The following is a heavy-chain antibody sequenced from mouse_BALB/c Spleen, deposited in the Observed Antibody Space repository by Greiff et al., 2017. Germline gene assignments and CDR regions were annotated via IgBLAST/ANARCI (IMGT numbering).Heavy chain of an antibody. Sequence: EVKLMESGGGLVQPGGSLKLSCAASGFTFSSYAMSWVRQTPEKRLEWVASISSGGSTYYPDSVKGRFTISRDNARNILYLQMSSLRSEDTAMYYCARTLYGSTYYYAMDYWGEGTSVTVSS. CDR2: ISSGGST. D-gene: IGHD1-1*01. V-gene: IGHV5-6-5*01. CDR1: GFTFSSYA. J-gene: IGHJ4*01. CDR3: ARTLYGSTYYYAMDY.